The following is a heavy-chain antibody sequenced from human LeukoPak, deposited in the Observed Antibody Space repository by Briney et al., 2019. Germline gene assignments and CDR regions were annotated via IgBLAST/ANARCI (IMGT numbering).Heavy chain of an antibody. CDR2: ISSSSSYI. Sequence: GGSLRLSCAASGFTFSSYSMNWVRQAPGKGLEWVSSISSSSSYIYYADSVKGRFTISRGNAKNSLYLQMNSLRAEDTAVYYCARAPYCSGGSCYSIDYWGQGTLVTVSS. D-gene: IGHD2-15*01. V-gene: IGHV3-21*01. CDR3: ARAPYCSGGSCYSIDY. CDR1: GFTFSSYS. J-gene: IGHJ4*02.